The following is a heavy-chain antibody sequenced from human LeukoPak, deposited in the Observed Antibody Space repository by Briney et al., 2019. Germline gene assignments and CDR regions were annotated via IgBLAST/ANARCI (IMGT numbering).Heavy chain of an antibody. CDR2: IHTSAST. CDR3: ARDDNSIYYDDAFDI. Sequence: SETLSLTCSVSGGSISSYFWSWLRQPAGKGLEWIGRIHTSASTEYNPSLKSRVTMSVDTSKNQFSLKLSYVTAADTAVYFCARDDNSIYYDDAFDIWGQGTLVTVSS. J-gene: IGHJ3*02. D-gene: IGHD2/OR15-2a*01. V-gene: IGHV4-4*07. CDR1: GGSISSYF.